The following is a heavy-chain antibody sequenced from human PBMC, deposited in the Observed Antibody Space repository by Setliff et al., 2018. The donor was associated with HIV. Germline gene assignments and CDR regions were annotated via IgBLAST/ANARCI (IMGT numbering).Heavy chain of an antibody. V-gene: IGHV4-39*07. CDR3: ARDRGEVLPSAITSYSYYYMDV. D-gene: IGHD2-2*01. CDR2: IFHSGTT. Sequence: SETLSLTCTVSGDSFSSNTNHWGWIRQPPGKGLEWIGNIFHSGTTYYNPSLKSRVTISLDTSKNQFSLKLSSVTAADTAVYFCARDRGEVLPSAITSYSYYYMDVWGKGTSVTVS. J-gene: IGHJ6*03. CDR1: GDSFSSNTNH.